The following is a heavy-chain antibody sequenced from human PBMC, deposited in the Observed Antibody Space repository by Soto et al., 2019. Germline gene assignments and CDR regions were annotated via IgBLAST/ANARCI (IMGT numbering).Heavy chain of an antibody. V-gene: IGHV4-39*01. CDR2: IYYSGST. J-gene: IGHJ4*02. CDR3: ARQSQTLYGGTPDFDY. D-gene: IGHD4-17*01. Sequence: SETLSLTCTVSGGSLSSSSYYWGWIRQPPGKGLEWIGSIYYSGSTYYNPSLKRRVTISVDTSKNQFSLKLSSVTAADTAVYYCARQSQTLYGGTPDFDYWGQGTLVTVSS. CDR1: GGSLSSSSYY.